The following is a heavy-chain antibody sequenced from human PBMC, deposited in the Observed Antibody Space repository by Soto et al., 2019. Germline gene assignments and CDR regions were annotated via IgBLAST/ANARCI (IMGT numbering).Heavy chain of an antibody. CDR3: ARERNPTYDSSGYYPNWFDP. Sequence: GASVKVSCKASGYTFTSYAMHWVRQAPGQRLEWMGWINAGNGNTKYSQKFQGRVTITRDTSAGTAYMELRSLRSEDTAVYYCARERNPTYDSSGYYPNWFDPWGQGTLVTVSS. J-gene: IGHJ5*02. V-gene: IGHV1-3*01. CDR1: GYTFTSYA. CDR2: INAGNGNT. D-gene: IGHD3-22*01.